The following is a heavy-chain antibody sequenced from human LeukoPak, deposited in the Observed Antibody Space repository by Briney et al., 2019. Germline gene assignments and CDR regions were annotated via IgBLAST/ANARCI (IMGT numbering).Heavy chain of an antibody. CDR2: ISDSGGST. Sequence: PGGSLRLSCVASGFAFRNNAMSWVRQAPGKVLEWVSLISDSGGSTYYADSVKGRFTISRDNSKKTLYLQMTTLRAEDTAVYYCASSYGTNAYYPFDYWGQGTLVTVFS. CDR1: GFAFRNNA. V-gene: IGHV3-23*01. D-gene: IGHD3-22*01. CDR3: ASSYGTNAYYPFDY. J-gene: IGHJ4*02.